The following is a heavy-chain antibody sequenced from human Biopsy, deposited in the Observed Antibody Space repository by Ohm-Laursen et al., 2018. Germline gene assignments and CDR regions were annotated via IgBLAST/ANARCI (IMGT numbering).Heavy chain of an antibody. CDR3: ARAYPPPGRRLVAVAGDFDC. J-gene: IGHJ4*02. CDR1: GFDFSDYS. Sequence: GSLRLSCAASGFDFSDYSMSWVRQAPGKGLERVSSVTTTSSYIYYADSVKGRFTISRDNAKNSLYLQMNSLRAEDTAVYYCARAYPPPGRRLVAVAGDFDCWGQGTRVTVSS. V-gene: IGHV3-21*01. D-gene: IGHD2-15*01. CDR2: VTTTSSYI.